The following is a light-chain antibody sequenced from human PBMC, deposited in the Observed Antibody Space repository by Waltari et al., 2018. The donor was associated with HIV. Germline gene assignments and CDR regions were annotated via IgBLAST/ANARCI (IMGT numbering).Light chain of an antibody. CDR2: EDS. CDR3: GTWDSSLSAGWV. Sequence: SALTQPASVSGSPGQSITISCTGTNSDVGSYNLVSWSQQHPGKAPKLMIYEDSKRPSGISNRFSGSKSGNTASLTISGLQAEDEADYYCGTWDSSLSAGWVFGGGTKLTVL. V-gene: IGLV2-23*01. J-gene: IGLJ3*02. CDR1: NSDVGSYNL.